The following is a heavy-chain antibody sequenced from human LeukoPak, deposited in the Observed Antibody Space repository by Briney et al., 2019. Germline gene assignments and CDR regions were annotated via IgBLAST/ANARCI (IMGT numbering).Heavy chain of an antibody. CDR3: AREVAARPYYFDY. V-gene: IGHV3-64*01. D-gene: IGHD6-6*01. J-gene: IGHJ4*02. CDR1: GFTFSSYA. CDR2: ISSNGGST. Sequence: GGSLRLSCAASGFTFSSYAMHWVRQAPGRGLEYVSAISSNGGSTYYANSVKGRFTISRDNSKNTLYLQMGSLRAEDMAVYYCAREVAARPYYFDYWGQGTLVTVSS.